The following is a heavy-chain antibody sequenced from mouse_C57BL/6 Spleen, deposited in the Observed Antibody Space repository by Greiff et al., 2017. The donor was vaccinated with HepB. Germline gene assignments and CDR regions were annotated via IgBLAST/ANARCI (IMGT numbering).Heavy chain of an antibody. J-gene: IGHJ4*01. CDR2: IHPSDSDT. V-gene: IGHV1-74*01. D-gene: IGHD1-1*01. CDR1: GYTFTSYW. CDR3: AMGTTVEDAMDY. Sequence: VQLKQPGAELVKPGASVKVSCKASGYTFTSYWMHWVKQRPGQGLEWIGRIHPSDSDTNYNQKFKGKATLTVDKSSSTAYMQLSSLTSEDSAVYYCAMGTTVEDAMDYWGQGTSVTVSS.